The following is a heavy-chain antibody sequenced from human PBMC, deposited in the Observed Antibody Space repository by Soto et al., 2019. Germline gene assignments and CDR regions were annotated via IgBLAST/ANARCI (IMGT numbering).Heavy chain of an antibody. CDR3: AGPGYSSQDY. CDR1: GFTFSSFA. CDR2: ISGSGDGT. V-gene: IGHV3-23*01. D-gene: IGHD5-18*01. J-gene: IGHJ4*02. Sequence: EVQLLESEGGLVQPGGSLRLSCAASGFTFSSFALSWVRQAPGKGLEWVSAISGSGDGTDYADSVKGRFTISRDNSKNTLYLQMNSLRAEDTAVYYCAGPGYSSQDYWGQGALVTVSS.